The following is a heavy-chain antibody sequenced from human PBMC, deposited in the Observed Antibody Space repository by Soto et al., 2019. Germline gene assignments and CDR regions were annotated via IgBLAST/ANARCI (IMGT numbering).Heavy chain of an antibody. CDR2: IDPSDSYT. CDR3: ARPSRGYSYGSYGMDV. CDR1: GYSFTSYW. V-gene: IGHV5-10-1*01. D-gene: IGHD5-18*01. J-gene: IGHJ6*02. Sequence: GESLKISCKGSGYSFTSYWISWVRQMPGKGLEWMGRIDPSDSYTNYSPSFQGHVTISADKSISTAYLQWSSLKASDTAMYYCARPSRGYSYGSYGMDVWGQGTTVTVSS.